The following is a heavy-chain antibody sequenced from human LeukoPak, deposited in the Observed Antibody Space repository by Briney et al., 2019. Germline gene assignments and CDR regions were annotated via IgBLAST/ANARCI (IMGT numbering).Heavy chain of an antibody. Sequence: SQTLSLTCAISGDSVSSNGAAWNWIRQSPSRGLEWLGRTFFRSKWYNDYALSVKSRITINPDSSKNQFSLQLNSVTPEDTAVYYCAREEWQWLTIDYWGQGTLVTVSS. J-gene: IGHJ4*02. CDR2: TFFRSKWYN. CDR1: GDSVSSNGAA. D-gene: IGHD6-19*01. V-gene: IGHV6-1*01. CDR3: AREEWQWLTIDY.